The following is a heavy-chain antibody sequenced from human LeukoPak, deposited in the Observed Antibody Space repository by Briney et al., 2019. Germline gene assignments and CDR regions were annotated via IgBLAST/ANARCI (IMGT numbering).Heavy chain of an antibody. CDR3: ARHNPVDIVVVPAAIWRWFDP. CDR2: IYYSGST. J-gene: IGHJ5*02. CDR1: GGSISSYY. D-gene: IGHD2-2*01. Sequence: TSETLSLTCTVSGGSISSYYWSWIRQPPGKGLEWIGYIYYSGSTNYNPSLKSRVTISVDTSKNQFSLKLSSVTAADTAVYYCARHNPVDIVVVPAAIWRWFDPWGQGTLVTVSS. V-gene: IGHV4-59*08.